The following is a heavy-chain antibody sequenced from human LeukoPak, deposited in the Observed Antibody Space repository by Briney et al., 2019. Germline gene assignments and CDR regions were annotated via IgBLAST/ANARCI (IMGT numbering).Heavy chain of an antibody. CDR2: ISGSGGST. J-gene: IGHJ5*02. Sequence: PPGGSLRLSCAASGFTFSSYAMSWVRQAPGKGLEWVSAISGSGGSTYYADSVKSRFTITRDNSKNTLYLQMSSLRAEDTALYYCAKGGYWSGGSCYENRVDPWGQGTLVTVSA. V-gene: IGHV3-23*01. D-gene: IGHD2-15*01. CDR1: GFTFSSYA. CDR3: AKGGYWSGGSCYENRVDP.